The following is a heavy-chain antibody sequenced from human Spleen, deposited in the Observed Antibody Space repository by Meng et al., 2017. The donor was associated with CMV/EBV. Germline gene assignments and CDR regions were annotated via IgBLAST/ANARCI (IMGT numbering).Heavy chain of an antibody. D-gene: IGHD3-3*01. CDR2: IKQDGTEK. J-gene: IGHJ4*02. CDR3: VRSKYYDFWSGYYY. V-gene: IGHV3-7*01. CDR1: GFTFSRYW. Sequence: GGSLRLSCAASGFTFSRYWMTWVRQAPGKGLEWVANIKQDGTEKYYVDSVRGRFTVSRDNAQHSFYLQMNSLRAEDTALYYCVRSKYYDFWSGYYYWGQGTLVTVSS.